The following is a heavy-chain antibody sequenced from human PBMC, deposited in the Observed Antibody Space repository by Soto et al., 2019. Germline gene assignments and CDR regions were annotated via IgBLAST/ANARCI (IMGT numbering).Heavy chain of an antibody. CDR3: ANWLGSPYWYFDL. CDR1: GFTFSDYG. Sequence: QVQLVESGGGVVQPGRSLRLSCAGSGFTFSDYGMHWVRQAPGKGLEWVAVIWYDGSKTYYVDSVKGRFTISRDNSKSTVDLQMNSLRAEDTALYYCANWLGSPYWYFDLWGRGTLVTVSS. D-gene: IGHD2-15*01. J-gene: IGHJ2*01. CDR2: IWYDGSKT. V-gene: IGHV3-33*06.